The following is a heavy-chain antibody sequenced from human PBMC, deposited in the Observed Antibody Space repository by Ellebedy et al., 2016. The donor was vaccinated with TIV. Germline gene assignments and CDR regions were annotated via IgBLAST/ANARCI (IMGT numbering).Heavy chain of an antibody. CDR2: IYYSGST. CDR1: GGSISSYY. V-gene: IGHV4-59*01. J-gene: IGHJ4*02. D-gene: IGHD6-6*01. Sequence: MPSETLSLTCTVSGGSISSYYWSWIRQPPGKGLEWIGYIYYSGSTNYNPSLKSRVTISVDTSKNQFSLKLSSVAAADTAVYYCARGLAARHFDYWGQGTLVTVSS. CDR3: ARGLAARHFDY.